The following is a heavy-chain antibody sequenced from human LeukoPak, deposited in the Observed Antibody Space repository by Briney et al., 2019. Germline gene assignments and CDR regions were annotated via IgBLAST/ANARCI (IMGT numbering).Heavy chain of an antibody. CDR1: GFIFSDYA. D-gene: IGHD6-6*01. J-gene: IGHJ4*02. V-gene: IGHV3-48*01. CDR2: ISSSTTTI. CDR3: ARGLYSSSP. Sequence: PGGSLRLSCAASGFIFSDYAMNWVRQAQGKGLEWISYISSSTTTIYYADSVKGRFTISRDNAKSSLFLQMNSLRAEDTAVYYCARGLYSSSPWGQGTLVTVSS.